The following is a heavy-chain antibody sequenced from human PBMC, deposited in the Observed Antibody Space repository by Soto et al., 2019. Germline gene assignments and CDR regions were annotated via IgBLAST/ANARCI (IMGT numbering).Heavy chain of an antibody. Sequence: QVQLQESGPGLVKPSETLSLTCTVSGGFISSYYWSWIRQPPGKGLEWIGYIYYSGSTNYNPSLKRRVTISVDTSKNQFSLKLSSVTAADTAMYYCARRSSSKGSTGGWPWTAWFAPWGQGTLVTVSS. V-gene: IGHV4-59*08. D-gene: IGHD6-13*01. J-gene: IGHJ5*02. CDR2: IYYSGST. CDR3: ARRSSSKGSTGGWPWTAWFAP. CDR1: GGFISSYY.